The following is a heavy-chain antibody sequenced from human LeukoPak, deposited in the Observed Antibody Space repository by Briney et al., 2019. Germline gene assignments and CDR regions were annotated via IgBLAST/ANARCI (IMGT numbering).Heavy chain of an antibody. V-gene: IGHV3-23*01. D-gene: IGHD1-20*01. CDR3: AKETSITGAGDF. CDR1: GFTFSNYA. CDR2: ISASGLST. J-gene: IGHJ4*02. Sequence: PGGSLRLSCVASGFTFSNYAMSWVRQAPGKGLEYVSPISASGLSTYYTDSVRGRFTNSRDNSKNTLYLQMHSPRAEDTAVYYCAKETSITGAGDFWGQGALVTVSS.